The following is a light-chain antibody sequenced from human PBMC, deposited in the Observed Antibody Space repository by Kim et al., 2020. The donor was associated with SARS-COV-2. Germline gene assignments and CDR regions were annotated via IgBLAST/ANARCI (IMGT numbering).Light chain of an antibody. CDR3: QQYNNWPPT. J-gene: IGKJ4*01. V-gene: IGKV3-15*01. CDR1: QRVNSN. CDR2: GAS. Sequence: EIVMTQSPATVSVSPGERTTLSCRASQRVNSNLAWYQQKPGQVPRLLIYGASTRATGMPARFSGSGSGTEFTLTISSLQSEDFAVYWCQQYNNWPPTFGGGTKVDIK.